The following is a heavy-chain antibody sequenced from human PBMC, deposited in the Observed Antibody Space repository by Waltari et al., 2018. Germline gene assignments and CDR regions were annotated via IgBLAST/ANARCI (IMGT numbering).Heavy chain of an antibody. CDR3: ARDGELSCAIPFDY. J-gene: IGHJ4*02. D-gene: IGHD1-26*01. Sequence: EVRLMESGGGWVQPGGSRISFCAAYGWSVPTTRISRAGLAPGKGLELVANIKVDGNVKHYVDSVRGRFTISRDNARSSLYLQMDSLRAEDTAVYYCARDGELSCAIPFDYWVQGTLVTVSS. V-gene: IGHV3-7*01. CDR1: GWSVPTTR. CDR2: IKVDGNVK.